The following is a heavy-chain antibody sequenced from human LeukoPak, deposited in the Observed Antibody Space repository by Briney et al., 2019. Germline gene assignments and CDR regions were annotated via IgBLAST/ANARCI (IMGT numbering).Heavy chain of an antibody. D-gene: IGHD3-22*01. Sequence: VASVTVSCKASGYTFTGYYMHWVRQAPGQGLEWMGWINPNSGGTNYAQKFQGRVTMTRDTSISTAYMELSRLRSDDTAVYYCAKFLRDYDSSGYPSLQLNYFDYWGQGTLVTVSS. CDR2: INPNSGGT. CDR3: AKFLRDYDSSGYPSLQLNYFDY. CDR1: GYTFTGYY. V-gene: IGHV1-2*02. J-gene: IGHJ4*02.